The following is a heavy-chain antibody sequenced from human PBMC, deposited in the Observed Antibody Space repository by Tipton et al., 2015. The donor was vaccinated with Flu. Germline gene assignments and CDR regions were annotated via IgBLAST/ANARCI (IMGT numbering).Heavy chain of an antibody. J-gene: IGHJ4*02. CDR3: AREGDYYDSSGPISLFYY. CDR1: GGSISSGGYY. CDR2: IYYSGST. V-gene: IGHV4-31*03. Sequence: TLSLTCTVSGGSISSGGYYWSWIRQHPGKGLEWIGCIYYSGSTYYNPPLKSRVTISVDTSKNQFSLKLSSVTAADTAVYYCAREGDYYDSSGPISLFYYWGQGTLVTVSS. D-gene: IGHD3-22*01.